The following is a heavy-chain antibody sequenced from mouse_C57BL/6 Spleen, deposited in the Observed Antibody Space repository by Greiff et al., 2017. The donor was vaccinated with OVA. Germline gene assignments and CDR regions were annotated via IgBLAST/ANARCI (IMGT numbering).Heavy chain of an antibody. J-gene: IGHJ2*01. CDR3: TPYDYDVSYYFDY. CDR1: GYTFTDYE. CDR2: IDPETGGT. V-gene: IGHV1-15*01. Sequence: VKLMESGAELVRPGASVTLSCKASGYTFTDYEMHWVKQTPVHGLEWIGAIDPETGGTAYNQKFKGKAILTADKSSSTAYMELRSLTSEDSAVYYCTPYDYDVSYYFDYWGQGTTLTVSS. D-gene: IGHD2-4*01.